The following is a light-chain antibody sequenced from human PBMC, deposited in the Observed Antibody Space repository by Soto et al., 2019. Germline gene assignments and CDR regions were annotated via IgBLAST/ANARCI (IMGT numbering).Light chain of an antibody. V-gene: IGKV1-12*01. Sequence: DIQMTQSPSSVSASVGDRVTITCRASQGISKWLAWYQQKPGKAPKLLIYGISSLQSGVSSRFSGSGSGTDFTLTISSLQPEDFAIYYCQEANNVPWTFGQGTKVEIK. J-gene: IGKJ1*01. CDR1: QGISKW. CDR2: GIS. CDR3: QEANNVPWT.